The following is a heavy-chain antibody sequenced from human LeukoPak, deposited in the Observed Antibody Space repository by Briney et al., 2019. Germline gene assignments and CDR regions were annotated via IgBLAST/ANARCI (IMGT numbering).Heavy chain of an antibody. CDR1: GLTFSRYA. Sequence: GGSLRLSCAVSGLTFSRYAMSWVRQAPVKGLEWVSAISESGSGTYYADSVKGRFTVSRDNSKDTLSLQMNSLRAEDTAVYYCAKDIAQGYTFGSIEQDYWGQGTLVTVSS. CDR2: ISESGSGT. CDR3: AKDIAQGYTFGSIEQDY. V-gene: IGHV3-23*01. J-gene: IGHJ4*02. D-gene: IGHD5-18*01.